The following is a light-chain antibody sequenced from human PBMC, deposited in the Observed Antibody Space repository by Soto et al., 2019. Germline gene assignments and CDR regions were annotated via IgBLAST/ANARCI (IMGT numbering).Light chain of an antibody. CDR3: QQYNTCSPT. J-gene: IGKJ1*01. V-gene: IGKV1-5*03. Sequence: DTQMTQSPSTLSASVGDRVTITCRASQSISTSMAWYQQRPGTAPKLLIYKTSTLESGVPSRFSGSGSGTEFTLTISSLQPDDFATYYCQQYNTCSPTFGQGTKVEVK. CDR1: QSISTS. CDR2: KTS.